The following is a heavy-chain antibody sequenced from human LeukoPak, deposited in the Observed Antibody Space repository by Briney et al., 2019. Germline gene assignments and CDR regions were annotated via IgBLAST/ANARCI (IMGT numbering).Heavy chain of an antibody. CDR2: INHSGST. V-gene: IGHV4-34*01. J-gene: IGHJ4*02. Sequence: SETLSLTCAVYGGSFSGYHWSWIRQPPGKGLEWIGEINHSGSTNYNPSLKSRVTISVDTSKNQFSLKLSSVTAADTAVYYCARGDYSNSYYFDYWGQGTLVTVSS. CDR1: GGSFSGYH. D-gene: IGHD4-11*01. CDR3: ARGDYSNSYYFDY.